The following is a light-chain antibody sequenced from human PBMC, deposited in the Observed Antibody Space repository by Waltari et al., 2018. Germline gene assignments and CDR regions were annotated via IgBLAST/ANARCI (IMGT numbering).Light chain of an antibody. CDR2: DAS. V-gene: IGKV3-20*01. J-gene: IGKJ2*01. Sequence: EIVLTQSPGTLSLFPGERATLSCRASQSVSSNYVAWYQQKPGQAPRLLIHDASSRATGIPDRFSGSGSGTDFTLTISRLEPEDFAVYFCQHYSSAPNTFGQGTRLEIK. CDR3: QHYSSAPNT. CDR1: QSVSSNY.